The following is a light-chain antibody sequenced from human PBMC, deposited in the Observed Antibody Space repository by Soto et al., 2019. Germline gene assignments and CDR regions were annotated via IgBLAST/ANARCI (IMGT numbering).Light chain of an antibody. CDR1: QIVSSTY. J-gene: IGKJ4*01. V-gene: IGKV3-20*01. Sequence: EIVLTQSPGTLSLSPGERATLSCKASQIVSSTYVAWYLQKPGQAPRLLIYGASSRAAGTPDRFSGSASGRNFTLTISGLEPVDFAVYYCQHYGTSPPLLTFGGGTKVEIK. CDR2: GAS. CDR3: QHYGTSPPLLT.